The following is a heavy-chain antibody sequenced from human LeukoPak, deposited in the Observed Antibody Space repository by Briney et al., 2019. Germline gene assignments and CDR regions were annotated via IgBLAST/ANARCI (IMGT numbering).Heavy chain of an antibody. CDR3: VKTPDSSTWPIDC. CDR1: AFXVSNNY. V-gene: IGHV3-53*01. J-gene: IGHJ4*02. Sequence: PVGSLRLSCAASAFXVSNNYISWVRKAPGKGLKWVSVIYTGGSTYYADSVKGRFTISRDNSKNTLYLHMNSLRAEDTDVYYCVKTPDSSTWPIDCWGQESLVTGSS. CDR2: IYTGGST. D-gene: IGHD6-13*01.